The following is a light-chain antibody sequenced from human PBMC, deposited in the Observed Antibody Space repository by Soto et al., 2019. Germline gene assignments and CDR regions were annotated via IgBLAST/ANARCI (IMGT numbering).Light chain of an antibody. CDR2: YDS. J-gene: IGLJ2*01. CDR3: QVWDSSSDHRL. Sequence: SYELTQPPSVSVAPGKTARITCGGNNIGGKSVHWYQQKPGQAPVLVIYYDSDRPSGIPERFSGSNSGNTATLTISRVEVGDEADYYCQVWDSSSDHRLFGGGTKVTVL. CDR1: NIGGKS. V-gene: IGLV3-21*04.